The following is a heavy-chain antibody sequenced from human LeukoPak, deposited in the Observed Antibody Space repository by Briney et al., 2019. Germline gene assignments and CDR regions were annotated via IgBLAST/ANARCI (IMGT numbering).Heavy chain of an antibody. CDR1: GGSISSGSYY. Sequence: PSQTLSLTCTVSGGSISSGSYYWSWIRQPAGKGLEWIGRIYTSGSTNYNPSLKSRVTMSVDTSKNQFSLKLSSVTAADTAVYYCARAKVQWLWVDIWGQGTMVTVSS. V-gene: IGHV4-61*02. CDR3: ARAKVQWLWVDI. J-gene: IGHJ3*02. D-gene: IGHD6-19*01. CDR2: IYTSGST.